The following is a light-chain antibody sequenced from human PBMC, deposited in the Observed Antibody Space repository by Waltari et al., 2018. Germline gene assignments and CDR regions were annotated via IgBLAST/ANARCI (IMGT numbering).Light chain of an antibody. Sequence: EIVLTQSPGTLSLSPGERATLSCRASQSVSKYLAWYQQKPGQAPRLLIYHASTRATGIPDRFSGSGPGTDFSLTISRLEPEDFAVYYCQKYESLPATFGQGTKVEIK. CDR1: QSVSKY. CDR2: HAS. J-gene: IGKJ1*01. CDR3: QKYESLPAT. V-gene: IGKV3-20*01.